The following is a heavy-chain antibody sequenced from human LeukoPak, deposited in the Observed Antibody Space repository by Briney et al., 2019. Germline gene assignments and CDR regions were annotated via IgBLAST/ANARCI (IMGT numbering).Heavy chain of an antibody. V-gene: IGHV3-23*01. CDR1: GFTFSSYA. J-gene: IGHJ4*02. CDR2: ISDTGGST. D-gene: IGHD2-8*01. Sequence: GGSLRLSCAASGFTFSSYAMTWVRQAPGKGLEWVSAISDTGGSTYDADAVKGRFTISRDNSTNTLYLQMNSLRAEDSAVYYCAKDTSIGRYGTNGVCSPFDYWGQGTLVTVSS. CDR3: AKDTSIGRYGTNGVCSPFDY.